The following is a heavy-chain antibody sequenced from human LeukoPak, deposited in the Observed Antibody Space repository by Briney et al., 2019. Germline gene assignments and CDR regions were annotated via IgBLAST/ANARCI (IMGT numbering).Heavy chain of an antibody. CDR3: AINSYYDSSGYPDHDAFDI. J-gene: IGHJ3*02. CDR2: IYYSGST. V-gene: IGHV4-59*08. Sequence: SETLSLTCIVSGGSISSYYWSWIRQPPGKGLEWIGYIYYSGSTNYNPSLKSRVTISVDTSKNQFSLKLSSVTAADTAVYYCAINSYYDSSGYPDHDAFDIWGQGTMVTVSS. CDR1: GGSISSYY. D-gene: IGHD3-22*01.